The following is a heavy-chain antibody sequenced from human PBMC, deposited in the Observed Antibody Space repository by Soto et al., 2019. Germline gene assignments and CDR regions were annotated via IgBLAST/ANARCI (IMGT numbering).Heavy chain of an antibody. Sequence: EVQLLESGGGLVQPGGSLRLSCAASGFTFSSNAISWVRQAPGKGLEWVSAISGSGGSTYYADSVKGRFTISRDNSKNTLYLQMNSLRAEDTAVYYCTKDPLTGYCSGGSCYPFDYWGQGTLVTVSS. D-gene: IGHD2-15*01. CDR2: ISGSGGST. J-gene: IGHJ4*02. CDR3: TKDPLTGYCSGGSCYPFDY. V-gene: IGHV3-23*01. CDR1: GFTFSSNA.